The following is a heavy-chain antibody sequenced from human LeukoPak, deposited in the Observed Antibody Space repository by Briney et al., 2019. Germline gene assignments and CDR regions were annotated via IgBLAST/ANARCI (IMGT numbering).Heavy chain of an antibody. CDR3: ARQQSASNWFDA. D-gene: IGHD6-13*01. V-gene: IGHV4-34*01. CDR1: VGSFSDYY. J-gene: IGHJ5*02. Sequence: SETLSLTCAVYVGSFSDYYWSGIRQPPGKGLEWIGEINYSGGTSYNPSLKSRVTISVDTSKNQFSLKLTSVTAADTAVYYCARQQSASNWFDAWGQGTPVTVSS. CDR2: INYSGGT.